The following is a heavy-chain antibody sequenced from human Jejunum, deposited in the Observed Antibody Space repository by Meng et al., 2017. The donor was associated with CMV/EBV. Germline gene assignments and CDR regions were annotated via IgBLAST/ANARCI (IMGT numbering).Heavy chain of an antibody. V-gene: IGHV3-9*01. Sequence: SGFTFDNYVMHWVRQLPGKGLEWVSGVSWNSGSLGYADSVKGRFTISRDNAKNSLYLEMNSLRVEDTALYYCAKDWGHYGPPDYWGQGTLVTVSS. CDR2: VSWNSGSL. J-gene: IGHJ4*02. CDR1: GFTFDNYV. D-gene: IGHD4-17*01. CDR3: AKDWGHYGPPDY.